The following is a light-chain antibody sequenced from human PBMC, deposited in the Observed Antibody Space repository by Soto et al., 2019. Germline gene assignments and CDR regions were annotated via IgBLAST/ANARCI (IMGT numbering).Light chain of an antibody. CDR3: HQTYITPWM. CDR1: QSISTY. Sequence: DIQMTQSPSSLSASVGDRVTITCRASQSISTYLNWYQQKPGKAPKLLIYAASSLESGVPSRFPGSGSGTDFTLTISSLQPEDFATYFCHQTYITPWMFGQGTKVDIK. V-gene: IGKV1-39*01. J-gene: IGKJ1*01. CDR2: AAS.